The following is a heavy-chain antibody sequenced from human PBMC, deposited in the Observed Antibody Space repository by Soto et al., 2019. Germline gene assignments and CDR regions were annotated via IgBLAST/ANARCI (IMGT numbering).Heavy chain of an antibody. CDR3: ARDGGVYDYSPFDY. J-gene: IGHJ4*02. Sequence: GASVKVSCKASGYTLTSYYMHWVRQAPGQGLEWIGIINPSDRTTSYAQKFQGRVTITRDKSTSTAYMELSSLRSEDTAVYYCARDGGVYDYSPFDYWGQGTLVTVSS. V-gene: IGHV1-46*01. CDR2: INPSDRTT. D-gene: IGHD4-4*01. CDR1: GYTLTSYY.